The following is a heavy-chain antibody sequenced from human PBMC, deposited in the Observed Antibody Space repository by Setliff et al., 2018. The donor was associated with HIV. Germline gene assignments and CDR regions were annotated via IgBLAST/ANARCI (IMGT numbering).Heavy chain of an antibody. Sequence: PSETLSLTCAVYGGSFSGYYWSWSRQPPGKGLEWIGEINHSGSTNYNPSLKSRVTISVDTSKNQFSLKLSSVTAADTAVYYCARGKGSGWLTYYYYMDVWGKGTTVTVSS. CDR1: GGSFSGYY. CDR2: INHSGST. V-gene: IGHV4-34*01. J-gene: IGHJ6*03. D-gene: IGHD6-19*01. CDR3: ARGKGSGWLTYYYYMDV.